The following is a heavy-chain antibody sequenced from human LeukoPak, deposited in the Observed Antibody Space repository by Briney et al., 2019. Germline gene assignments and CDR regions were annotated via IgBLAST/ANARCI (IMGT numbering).Heavy chain of an antibody. CDR3: ARGASAWYQAPYYFDY. D-gene: IGHD6-19*01. J-gene: IGHJ4*02. Sequence: PSETLSLTCAVYGGSFSGYYWSWIRQPPGKGLEWIGEINHSGSTNYNPSLKRRVTISVDTSKNQFSLELSSVTAADTAVYSCARGASAWYQAPYYFDYWGQGTLVTVSS. V-gene: IGHV4-34*01. CDR2: INHSGST. CDR1: GGSFSGYY.